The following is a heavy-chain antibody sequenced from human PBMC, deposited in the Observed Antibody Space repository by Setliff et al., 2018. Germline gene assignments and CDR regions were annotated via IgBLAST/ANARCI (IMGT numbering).Heavy chain of an antibody. J-gene: IGHJ4*02. Sequence: ASVKVSCKVSGYTLTELSRHWVRQAPGQGPEWMGVIHAGGGTTAYAQKFQGRVTMTRDTSTSTFYMELNSLGSDDTAMYYCARGLLWFGEPQLDYWGQGTLVTVSS. CDR3: ARGLLWFGEPQLDY. CDR1: GYTLTELS. V-gene: IGHV1-46*01. D-gene: IGHD3-10*01. CDR2: IHAGGGTT.